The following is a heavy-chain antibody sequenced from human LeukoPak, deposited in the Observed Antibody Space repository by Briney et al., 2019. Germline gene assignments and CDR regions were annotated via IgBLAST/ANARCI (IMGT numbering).Heavy chain of an antibody. J-gene: IGHJ5*02. CDR2: IYYSGST. CDR1: GGSINTYY. CDR3: ARLGVRYTTSSWWFDP. D-gene: IGHD6-6*01. V-gene: IGHV4-59*08. Sequence: TSETLSLTCTVSGGSINTYYWSWIRQPPGKGLERIGYIYYSGSTNYSPSLKSRVTISVDTSKNQFSLKLSSVTAADTAVYYCARLGVRYTTSSWWFDPWGQGILVTVSS.